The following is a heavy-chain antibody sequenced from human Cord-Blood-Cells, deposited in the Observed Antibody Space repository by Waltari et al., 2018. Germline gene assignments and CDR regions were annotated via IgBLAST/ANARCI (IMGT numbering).Heavy chain of an antibody. CDR2: IIPIFGTA. V-gene: IGHV1-69*01. Sequence: QVQLVQSGAEVKKPGSSVKVSCKASGGTFSSYAISWVRQAPGQGPAWMGGIIPIFGTANYAQKFQGRVTITADESTSTAYMELSSLRSEDTAVYYCARGLGGTGTSIYYYYYYMDVWGKGTTVTVSS. CDR1: GGTFSSYA. CDR3: ARGLGGTGTSIYYYYYYMDV. J-gene: IGHJ6*03. D-gene: IGHD1-7*01.